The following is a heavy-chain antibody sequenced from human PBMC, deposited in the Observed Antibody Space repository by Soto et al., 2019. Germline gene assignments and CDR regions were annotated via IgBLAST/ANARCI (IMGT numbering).Heavy chain of an antibody. V-gene: IGHV3-11*01. CDR1: GFIFTDYS. CDR2: ISNGDETT. CDR3: ARDPKPRDGYNFVS. D-gene: IGHD5-12*01. J-gene: IGHJ1*01. Sequence: QVQLVESGGGLVEPGGSLRLSCAASGFIFTDYSMTWIRQAPGKGLEWVSYISNGDETTQYADSVKGRFTVSRDNAKKVMFHQLSSLRVDDTAVYYCARDPKPRDGYNFVSWGRGALVTVCS.